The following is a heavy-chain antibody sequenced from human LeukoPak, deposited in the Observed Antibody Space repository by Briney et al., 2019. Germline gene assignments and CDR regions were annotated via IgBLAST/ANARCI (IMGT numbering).Heavy chain of an antibody. CDR1: GGSISSYY. Sequence: SETLSLTCTVSGGSISSYYWSWIRQPPGKGLEWLGYIYYSGSTNYNPSLKSRVTISLDTSKNQFSLKLSSVTAADTAVYYCAKDVRHELDNWFDPWGQGTLVTVSS. J-gene: IGHJ5*02. V-gene: IGHV4-59*01. D-gene: IGHD6-6*01. CDR3: AKDVRHELDNWFDP. CDR2: IYYSGST.